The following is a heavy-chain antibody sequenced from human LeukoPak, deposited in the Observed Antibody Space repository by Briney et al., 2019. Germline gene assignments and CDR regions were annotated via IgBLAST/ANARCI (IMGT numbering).Heavy chain of an antibody. CDR3: ARGLTTTPNFFDP. J-gene: IGHJ5*02. D-gene: IGHD4-17*01. CDR1: GFTFSSYS. CDR2: IKEDGSVR. V-gene: IGHV3-7*04. Sequence: PGGSLRLSRAASGFTFSSYSMNWVRQAPGKGLEWVANIKEDGSVRYYADSVKGRFTISRDNTNNSLYLQMTSLRVEETGIYYCARGLTTTPNFFDPWGQGTLVTVSS.